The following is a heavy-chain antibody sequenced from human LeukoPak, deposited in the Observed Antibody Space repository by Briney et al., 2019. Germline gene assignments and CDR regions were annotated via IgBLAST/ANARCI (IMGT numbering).Heavy chain of an antibody. V-gene: IGHV3-33*01. CDR1: GFTFSSYG. CDR2: VWYDGSNK. Sequence: GGSLRLSCAASGFTFSSYGMHWVCQTPGKGLEWVAVVWYDGSNKYYADSVKGWFTISRENAKKTLYLQMNSLRAEDTAMYYCARGLGIGAFDIWGQGTMVTVYS. J-gene: IGHJ3*02. D-gene: IGHD7-27*01. CDR3: ARGLGIGAFDI.